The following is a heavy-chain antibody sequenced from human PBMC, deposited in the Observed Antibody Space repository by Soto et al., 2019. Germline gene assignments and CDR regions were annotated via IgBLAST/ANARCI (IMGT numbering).Heavy chain of an antibody. CDR3: ARIAFEGYSEFWSGSTDGEGFDP. V-gene: IGHV4-4*07. CDR2: IYTSGST. D-gene: IGHD3-3*01. CDR1: GGSISSSY. J-gene: IGHJ5*02. Sequence: ETLSGTLAVCGGSISSSYWIWIRQPAGKGLECIGRIYTSGSTNYNPSLKSRVTMSVDTSKNQFSLKLSSVTAADTAVYYCARIAFEGYSEFWSGSTDGEGFDPWGQGTLVTVYS.